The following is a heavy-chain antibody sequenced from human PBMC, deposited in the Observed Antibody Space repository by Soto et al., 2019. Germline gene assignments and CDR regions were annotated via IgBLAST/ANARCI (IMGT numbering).Heavy chain of an antibody. CDR3: ARCGRWTGRWTFVYDITEV. V-gene: IGHV3-49*04. CDR1: GFTFGDYA. J-gene: IGHJ6*01. D-gene: IGHD1-20*01. Sequence: SLSLTCTASGFTFGDYAISWVRQAQGPGMERVGFIRSKDNGGTTEYAASVKGSITISRDDTKSIAYLQMTSLTTENTAVYYCARCGRWTGRWTFVYDITEVCGQGTT. CDR2: IRSKDNGGTT.